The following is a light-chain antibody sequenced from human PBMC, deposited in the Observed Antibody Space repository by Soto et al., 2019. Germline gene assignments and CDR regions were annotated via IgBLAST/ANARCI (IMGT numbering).Light chain of an antibody. Sequence: EIVLAQSPGTLSLSPGESATLSCRASQSVSSSFLAWYQQKAGQAPRLLIYGASRRATGIPDRFSGSGSGTDLTLTISRPEPEDFAVYYCQQYVSSPWAFGQGTKVDIK. J-gene: IGKJ1*01. CDR1: QSVSSSF. CDR3: QQYVSSPWA. V-gene: IGKV3-20*01. CDR2: GAS.